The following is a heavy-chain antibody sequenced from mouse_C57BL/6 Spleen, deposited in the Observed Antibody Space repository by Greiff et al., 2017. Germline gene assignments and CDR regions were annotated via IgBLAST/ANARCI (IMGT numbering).Heavy chain of an antibody. Sequence: EVQRVESGGGLVKPGGSLKLSCAASGFTFSSYAMSWVRQTPEKRLEWVATISDGGSYTYYPDNVKGRFTISRDNAKNNLYLQMSHLKSEDTAMYYCARDFTTVVAEDGYFDVWGTGTTVTVSS. D-gene: IGHD1-1*01. CDR1: GFTFSSYA. J-gene: IGHJ1*03. V-gene: IGHV5-4*01. CDR3: ARDFTTVVAEDGYFDV. CDR2: ISDGGSYT.